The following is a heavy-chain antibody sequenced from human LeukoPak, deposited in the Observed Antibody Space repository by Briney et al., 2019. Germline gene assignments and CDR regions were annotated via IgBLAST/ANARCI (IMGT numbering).Heavy chain of an antibody. J-gene: IGHJ4*02. CDR1: GGSVSSGSYY. CDR3: ARDLLNEGNHLDY. CDR2: IYYSGST. Sequence: SETLSLTCTVSGGSVSSGSYYWSWIRQPPGKGLEWIGYIYYSGSTYYNPSLKSRVTISVDTSKNQFSLKLSSVTAADTAVYYCARDLLNEGNHLDYWGQGTLVTVSS. V-gene: IGHV4-61*01. D-gene: IGHD4-23*01.